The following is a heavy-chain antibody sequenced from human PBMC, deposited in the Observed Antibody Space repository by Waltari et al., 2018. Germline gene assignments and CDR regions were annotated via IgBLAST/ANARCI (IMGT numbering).Heavy chain of an antibody. CDR1: GGSFTGYY. V-gene: IGHV4-34*01. D-gene: IGHD3-10*01. J-gene: IGHJ5*02. CDR3: ARHCPVEMIIRTRWLDP. CDR2: INHSGTT. Sequence: QVQLQQWGAGLLKPPETLSLTCAVYGGSFTGYYWSRIRQPPGKGLEWIGDINHSGTTNYNPSFKSRVTISLDTSKKQFSLRLSSVTAADTAVYFCARHCPVEMIIRTRWLDPWGQGTLVTVSS.